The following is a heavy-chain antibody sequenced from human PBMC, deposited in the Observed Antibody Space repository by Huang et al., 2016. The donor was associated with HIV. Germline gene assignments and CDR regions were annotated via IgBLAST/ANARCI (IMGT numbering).Heavy chain of an antibody. CDR3: ARAALVNNQYFDY. V-gene: IGHV1-69*13. CDR2: ISPIFGTT. Sequence: VQLIQSGAEVKKTGSSVRVSCRASEGTFSSYSSGWVRQAPGQGREWMGGISPIFGTTTYAQKFQGRVSIAADESTSTAYMDLNSLRSEDTAVYYCARAALVNNQYFDYWGQGTLVTVSS. CDR1: EGTFSSYS. J-gene: IGHJ4*02. D-gene: IGHD5-18*01.